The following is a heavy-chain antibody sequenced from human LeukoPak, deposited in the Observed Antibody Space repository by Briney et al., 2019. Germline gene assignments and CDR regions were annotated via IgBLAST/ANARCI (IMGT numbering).Heavy chain of an antibody. J-gene: IGHJ5*02. CDR2: INHSGST. CDR3: ARSWFGDHGVVDP. Sequence: PSETLSLTCTVSGGSISSSSYYWGWIRRPPGKGLEWIGEINHSGSTNYNPSLKSRVTISVDTSKNQFSLKLSSVTAADTAVYYCARSWFGDHGVVDPWGQGNLVTVSS. V-gene: IGHV4-39*07. D-gene: IGHD3-10*01. CDR1: GGSISSSSYY.